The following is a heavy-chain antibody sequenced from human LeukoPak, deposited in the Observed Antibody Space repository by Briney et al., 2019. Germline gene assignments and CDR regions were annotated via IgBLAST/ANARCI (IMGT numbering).Heavy chain of an antibody. CDR1: GGTFSSYA. J-gene: IGHJ4*02. V-gene: IGHV1-69*05. Sequence: SVKVSCKASGGTFSSYAISWVRQAPGQGPEWMGRIIPIFGTANYAQKFQGRVTITTDESTSTAYMELSSLRSEDTAVYYCAIYYYGSGSYVDYWGQGTLVTVSS. CDR2: IIPIFGTA. CDR3: AIYYYGSGSYVDY. D-gene: IGHD3-10*01.